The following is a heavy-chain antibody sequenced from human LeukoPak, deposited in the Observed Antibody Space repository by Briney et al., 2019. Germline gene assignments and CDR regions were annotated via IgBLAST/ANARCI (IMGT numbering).Heavy chain of an antibody. CDR1: GFTFSSYA. Sequence: GGSLRLSCAASGFTFSSYAMHWVRQAPGKGLEWVAVISYDGSNKYYADSVKGRFTISRDNSKNALYLQMNSPRAEDTAVYYCARDLSWGQGTLVTVSS. CDR3: ARDLS. V-gene: IGHV3-30-3*01. CDR2: ISYDGSNK. J-gene: IGHJ4*02.